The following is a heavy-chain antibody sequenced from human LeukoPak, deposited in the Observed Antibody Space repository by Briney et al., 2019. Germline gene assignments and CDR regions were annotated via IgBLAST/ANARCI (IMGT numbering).Heavy chain of an antibody. CDR3: ARVSRYCSGGSCYDYYHYGMDV. CDR2: TSTTSRYI. CDR1: GFTFINHC. D-gene: IGHD2-15*01. J-gene: IGHJ6*04. V-gene: IGHV3-21*01. Sequence: KPGGSLRLSCAASGFTFINHCMNWVRQAPGKGLEWVSSTSTTSRYIYYADSVKDRFTISRNNAENSLYLQMDSLRAEDTAVYYCARVSRYCSGGSCYDYYHYGMDVRGKGTTVTVSS.